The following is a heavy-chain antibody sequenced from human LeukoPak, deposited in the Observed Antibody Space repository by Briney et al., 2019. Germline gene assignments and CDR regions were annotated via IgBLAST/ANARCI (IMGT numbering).Heavy chain of an antibody. CDR1: GGTFISYA. V-gene: IGHV1-69*13. D-gene: IGHD4-17*01. CDR2: IIPIFGTA. CDR3: ASHMSVTYNFDY. Sequence: SVKVSCKASGGTFISYAISWVRQAPGQGLEWMGGIIPIFGTANYAQKFQGRVTITADESTSTAYMELSSLRSEDTAVYYCASHMSVTYNFDYWGQGTLVTVSS. J-gene: IGHJ4*02.